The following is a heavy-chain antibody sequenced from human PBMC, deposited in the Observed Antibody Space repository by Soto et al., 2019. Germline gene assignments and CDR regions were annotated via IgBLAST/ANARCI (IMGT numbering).Heavy chain of an antibody. Sequence: QVHLEQSGAEVRKPGSSVKVSCKASGGTFSNSAISWVRQAPGQGLEWMGGIMPIFRTPDYAQKFQGRVTVTADVSTCTALVAVSGLRSDDTAVYCCARDKDRLQLGGNYQYCLDVWGQGTTVTVSS. CDR1: GGTFSNSA. CDR2: IMPIFRTP. V-gene: IGHV1-69*12. J-gene: IGHJ6*02. CDR3: ARDKDRLQLGGNYQYCLDV. D-gene: IGHD1-7*01.